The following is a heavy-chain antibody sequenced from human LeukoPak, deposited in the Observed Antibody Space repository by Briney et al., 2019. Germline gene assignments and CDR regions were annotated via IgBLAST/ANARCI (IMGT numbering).Heavy chain of an antibody. J-gene: IGHJ4*02. CDR3: AKDFAPITFDNPVPPGY. D-gene: IGHD3-16*01. V-gene: IGHV3-30*18. CDR1: GFTFSSYG. CDR2: ISYDGSNK. Sequence: GRSLRLSCAASGFTFSSYGMHWVRQAPGKGLEWVAVISYDGSNKYYADSVKGRFTISRDNSKNTLYLQMNSLRAEDTAVYYCAKDFAPITFDNPVPPGYWGQGTLVTVSS.